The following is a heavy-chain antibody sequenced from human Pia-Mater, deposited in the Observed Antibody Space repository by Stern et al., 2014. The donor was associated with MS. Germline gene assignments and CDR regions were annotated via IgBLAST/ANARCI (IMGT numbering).Heavy chain of an antibody. V-gene: IGHV1-24*01. D-gene: IGHD3-10*01. Sequence: VQLVESGAEVKKPGASVKVSSKVSGSTLTDFFMHWVRQPPGKGLEWMGGFDPEDGETIYAQKFQGRVTMTEDTSTDTAYMELSSLRSDDTAVYYCATDYNYWGQGTLVTVSS. J-gene: IGHJ4*02. CDR1: GSTLTDFF. CDR2: FDPEDGET. CDR3: ATDYNY.